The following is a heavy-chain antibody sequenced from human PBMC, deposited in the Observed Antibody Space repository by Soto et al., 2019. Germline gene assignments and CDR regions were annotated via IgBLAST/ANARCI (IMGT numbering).Heavy chain of an antibody. D-gene: IGHD1-26*01. CDR2: ISGSGGST. CDR3: AKRVIVGATPDY. J-gene: IGHJ4*02. V-gene: IGHV3-23*01. CDR1: GFTFSSYA. Sequence: EVQLLESGGGLVQPGVSLRLSCAASGFTFSSYAMSWVRQAPGKGLEWVSAISGSGGSTYYADSVNGRFTISRDNSKNTLYLQMNSLRAEDTAVYYCAKRVIVGATPDYWGQGTLVTVSS.